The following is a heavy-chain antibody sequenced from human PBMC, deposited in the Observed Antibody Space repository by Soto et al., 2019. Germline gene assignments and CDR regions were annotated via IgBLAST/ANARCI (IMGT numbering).Heavy chain of an antibody. CDR3: ARTSTVASVDY. D-gene: IGHD4-17*01. CDR1: GDSINSGSYY. CDR2: IYYTGNT. J-gene: IGHJ4*02. Sequence: QVQLQESGPGLVKPSQTLSLTCTVSGDSINSGSYYWSWIRQHPGKGLEWIGYIYYTGNTYYNPSLKSRLTISLDTSENQFSLNLSSVTAADTAVYYCARTSTVASVDYWGQGTLVTVSS. V-gene: IGHV4-31*03.